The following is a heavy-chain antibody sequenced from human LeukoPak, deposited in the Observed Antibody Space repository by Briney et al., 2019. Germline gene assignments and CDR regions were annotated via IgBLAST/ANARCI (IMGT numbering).Heavy chain of an antibody. V-gene: IGHV4-59*12. J-gene: IGHJ4*02. D-gene: IGHD6-13*01. CDR1: GGSISSYY. Sequence: SETLSLTCTVSGGSISSYYWSWIRQPPGKGLEWIGYIYYSGSTNYNPSLKSRVTISVDTSKNQFSLKLSSVTAADTAVYYCARSGTSWSYFDYWGQGTLVTVSS. CDR2: IYYSGST. CDR3: ARSGTSWSYFDY.